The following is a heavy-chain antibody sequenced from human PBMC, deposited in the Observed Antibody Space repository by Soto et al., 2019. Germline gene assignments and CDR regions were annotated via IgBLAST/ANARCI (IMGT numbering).Heavy chain of an antibody. CDR2: IWYDGSNK. Sequence: QVQLVESGGAVFQLGRPLRPSCAPAGLTFSTYGMHWVRRAQAKGLDWVAVIWYDGSNKYYADSVKGRFTISRDNSKNTLYLQMNSLRAEDTAVYYCARDDGGGTLDYWGQGTLVTVSS. V-gene: IGHV3-33*01. J-gene: IGHJ4*02. CDR1: GLTFSTYG. CDR3: ARDDGGGTLDY. D-gene: IGHD3-16*01.